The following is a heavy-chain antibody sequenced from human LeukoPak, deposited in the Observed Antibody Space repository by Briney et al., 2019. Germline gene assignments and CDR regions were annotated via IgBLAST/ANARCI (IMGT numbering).Heavy chain of an antibody. V-gene: IGHV1-18*01. CDR3: ARDRSFRSDFWSVTDAFDM. D-gene: IGHD3-3*01. CDR1: GYTFTSYD. CDR2: ISTSNGNT. J-gene: IGHJ3*02. Sequence: GASVKVSCKASGYTFTSYDIIWLRQAPGQGLEWMGWISTSNGNTNYAQKVQGRVTMTTDTSTSTAYMELRSLRPDDTAVYFCARDRSFRSDFWSVTDAFDMWGPGTMVIVSS.